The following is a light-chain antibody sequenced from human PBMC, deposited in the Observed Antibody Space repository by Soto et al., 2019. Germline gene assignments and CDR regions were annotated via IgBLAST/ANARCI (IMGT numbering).Light chain of an antibody. Sequence: QSVLTQPPSASGTPGQSVTISCSGTTSNIGKNTVNWYQKLPGTAPKLLIYKNDQRPSGVPDRCSGSKSATSASLAVSGLHSEDEAEYYCAAWDDNLGGLVLFGGGTKLTVL. CDR3: AAWDDNLGGLVL. J-gene: IGLJ3*02. CDR2: KND. V-gene: IGLV1-44*01. CDR1: TSNIGKNT.